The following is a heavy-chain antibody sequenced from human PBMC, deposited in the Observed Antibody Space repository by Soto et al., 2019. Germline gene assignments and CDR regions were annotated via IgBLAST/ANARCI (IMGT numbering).Heavy chain of an antibody. CDR1: GGSFSGYY. J-gene: IGHJ4*02. V-gene: IGHV4-34*01. Sequence: SETLSLTCAVYGGSFSGYYWSWIRQPPGKGLEWIGEINHSGSTNYNPSLKSRVTISVDTSKNQFSLKLSSVTAADTAVYYCARGDQRGSSGYYFDYWGQGTLVTVSS. D-gene: IGHD6-25*01. CDR2: INHSGST. CDR3: ARGDQRGSSGYYFDY.